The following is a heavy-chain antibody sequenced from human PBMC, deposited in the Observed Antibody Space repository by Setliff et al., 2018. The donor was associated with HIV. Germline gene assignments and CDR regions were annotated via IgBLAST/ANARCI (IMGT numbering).Heavy chain of an antibody. CDR1: GGSVNDFY. CDR3: ARGGFKWSGSYADY. J-gene: IGHJ4*02. CDR2: IHSSGST. Sequence: LSLTCTVSGGSVNDFYCNWIRQPPGKGPEWIGYIHSSGSTIYNPSLKSRITISLDTSKEQFSLELSSATAADTAVYYCARGGFKWSGSYADYWGQGTLVTVSS. V-gene: IGHV4-4*09. D-gene: IGHD1-26*01.